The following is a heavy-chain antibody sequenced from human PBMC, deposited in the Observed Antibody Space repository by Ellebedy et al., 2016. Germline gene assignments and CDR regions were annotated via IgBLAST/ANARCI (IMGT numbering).Heavy chain of an antibody. CDR2: ISGSGGST. CDR3: ARESSVGWFGDPKDAIDY. Sequence: GESLKISXAASGFTFSSYAMSWVRQAPGKGLEWVSAISGSGGSTYYADSVKGRFTISRDNAKNSLYLQMNSLRAEDTAVYYCARESSVGWFGDPKDAIDYWGQGTLVTVSS. D-gene: IGHD3-10*01. V-gene: IGHV3-23*01. CDR1: GFTFSSYA. J-gene: IGHJ4*02.